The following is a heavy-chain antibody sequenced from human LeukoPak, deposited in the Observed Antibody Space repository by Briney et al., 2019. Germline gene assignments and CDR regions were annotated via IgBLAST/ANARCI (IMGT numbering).Heavy chain of an antibody. J-gene: IGHJ4*02. V-gene: IGHV3-21*01. CDR2: ISSSSSYI. Sequence: GGSLRLSCAASGFSFSGYSMNWVRQAPGKGLEWVSSISSSSSYIYYADSVKGRFTISRDNAKNSLYLQMNSLRAEDTAVYYCARGGYSRPNDYWGQGTLVTVSS. CDR1: GFSFSGYS. CDR3: ARGGYSRPNDY. D-gene: IGHD5-18*01.